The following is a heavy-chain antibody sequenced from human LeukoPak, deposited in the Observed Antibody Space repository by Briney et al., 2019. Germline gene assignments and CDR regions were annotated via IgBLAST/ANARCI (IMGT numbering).Heavy chain of an antibody. D-gene: IGHD3-22*01. CDR1: GYSFTSYW. CDR3: ARHLTMIAVPRDAFDI. J-gene: IGHJ3*02. CDR2: IYPGDSDT. V-gene: IGHV5-51*01. Sequence: GESLKISCKTSGYSFTSYWIGWVRQMPGEGLEWMGAIYPGDSDTRYSPSFQGQVTISADKSLSTAYLQWSGLKASDTAMYYCARHLTMIAVPRDAFDIWGQGTMVTVSS.